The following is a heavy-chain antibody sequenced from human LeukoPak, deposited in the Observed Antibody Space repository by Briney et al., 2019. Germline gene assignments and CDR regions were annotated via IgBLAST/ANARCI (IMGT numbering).Heavy chain of an antibody. CDR1: GYTFTDYY. V-gene: IGHV1-2*02. J-gene: IGHJ4*02. CDR3: ARGEPMVYANWGFDY. D-gene: IGHD2-8*01. CDR2: INPNSGGT. Sequence: RASVKVSCKASGYTFTDYYMHWVRQAPGQGLEWMGWINPNSGGTNYAQKFQGRVTMTRDTSISTAYMELSRLRSDDTAVYYCARGEPMVYANWGFDYWGQGTLVTVSS.